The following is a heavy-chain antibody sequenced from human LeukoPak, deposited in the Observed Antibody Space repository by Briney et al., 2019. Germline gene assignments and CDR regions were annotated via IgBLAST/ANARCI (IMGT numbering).Heavy chain of an antibody. D-gene: IGHD3-16*02. CDR3: AKDQGYGYVWGSYRPPRGMDV. CDR2: ISYDGSNK. Sequence: GMSLRLSCAASGFSFSTYAMHWVRQAPGKGLEWVAVISYDGSNKYYADSVKGRFTISRDNSKNTLYLQMNSLRAEDTAVYYCAKDQGYGYVWGSYRPPRGMDVWGQGTTVTVSS. V-gene: IGHV3-30*18. CDR1: GFSFSTYA. J-gene: IGHJ6*02.